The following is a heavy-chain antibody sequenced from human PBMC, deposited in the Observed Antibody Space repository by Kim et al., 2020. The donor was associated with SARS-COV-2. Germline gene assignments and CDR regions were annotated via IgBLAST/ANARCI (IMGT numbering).Heavy chain of an antibody. CDR3: ARVKRESGGSSDF. D-gene: IGHD2-15*01. J-gene: IGHJ4*02. V-gene: IGHV3-7*01. Sequence: YVDSVKGRFTFSRDNAKNSLYLQMNSLRVQDTAVYYCARVKRESGGSSDFWGQGTLVTVSS.